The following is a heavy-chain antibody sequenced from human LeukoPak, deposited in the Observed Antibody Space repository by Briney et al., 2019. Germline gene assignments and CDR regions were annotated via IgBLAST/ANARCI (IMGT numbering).Heavy chain of an antibody. V-gene: IGHV4-59*01. D-gene: IGHD3-9*01. CDR1: GGSFSGYY. Sequence: PSETLSLTCAVYGGSFSGYYWSWIRQPPGKGLEWIGYIYYSGSTNYNPSLKSRVTISVDTSKNQFSLKLSSVTAADTAVYYCARDLGDYDILTGYYPNWFDPWGQGTLVTVSS. J-gene: IGHJ5*02. CDR3: ARDLGDYDILTGYYPNWFDP. CDR2: IYYSGST.